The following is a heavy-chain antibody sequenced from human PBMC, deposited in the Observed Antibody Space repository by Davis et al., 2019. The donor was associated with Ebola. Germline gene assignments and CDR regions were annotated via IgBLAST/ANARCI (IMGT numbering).Heavy chain of an antibody. CDR1: GSPTSTSS. J-gene: IGHJ5*02. V-gene: IGHV4-59*08. D-gene: IGHD6-13*01. CDR2: NYYSGRT. CDR3: ARLRIWYSSSQSKDNWFDP. Sequence: MPSDTLSLTFPVSGSPTSTSSWSWIRPSLGKRLAWIGYNYYSGRTNYNPSLKSRVTISVDTSKNLFSLKLSSVTAADTAVYYCARLRIWYSSSQSKDNWFDPWGQGTLVTVCS.